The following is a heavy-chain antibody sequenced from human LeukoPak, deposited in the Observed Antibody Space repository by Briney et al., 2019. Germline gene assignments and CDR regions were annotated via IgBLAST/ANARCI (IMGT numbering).Heavy chain of an antibody. Sequence: PSETLSLTCGVFGVSINDYYWSCIRQSPGKGLEWIGEISHTEGTRYNPSLESRVAMSVGTSENQLSLKLIFVTAADTAVYYCARIRCGHSGSVCYNHWGLGTLVTVSS. CDR3: ARIRCGHSGSVCYNH. CDR1: GVSINDYY. D-gene: IGHD3-9*01. CDR2: ISHTEGT. J-gene: IGHJ1*01. V-gene: IGHV4-34*01.